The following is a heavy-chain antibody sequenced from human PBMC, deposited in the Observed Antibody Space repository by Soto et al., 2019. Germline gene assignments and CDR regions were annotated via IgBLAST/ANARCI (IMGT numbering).Heavy chain of an antibody. V-gene: IGHV1-46*01. CDR3: ARVYCSGGGCYGIDY. J-gene: IGHJ4*02. CDR1: GYTFTSYH. CDR2: INPSGGST. Sequence: QVQLVQSGAEGKKPGASVKVSCKASGYTFTSYHMHWVRQAPGQGLEWMGIINPSGGSTSYAQKFQGRVTMTRDTSTSTVYMELSSLRSEDTAVYYCARVYCSGGGCYGIDYWGQGTLVTVSS. D-gene: IGHD2-15*01.